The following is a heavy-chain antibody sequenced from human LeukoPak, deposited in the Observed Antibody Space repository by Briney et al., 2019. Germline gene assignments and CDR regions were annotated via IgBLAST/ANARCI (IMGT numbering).Heavy chain of an antibody. J-gene: IGHJ4*02. Sequence: SETLSLTCAVYGGSFSGYYWSWIRQPPGEGLEWIGEINHSGSTNYNPSLKSRVTISVDTSKNQFSLKLSSVTAADTAVYYCARVPGASDYWGQRTLVTVPS. CDR1: GGSFSGYY. V-gene: IGHV4-34*01. CDR2: INHSGST. D-gene: IGHD2-2*01. CDR3: ARVPGASDY.